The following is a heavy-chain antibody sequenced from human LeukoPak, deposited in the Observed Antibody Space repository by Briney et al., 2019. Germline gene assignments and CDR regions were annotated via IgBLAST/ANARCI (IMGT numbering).Heavy chain of an antibody. Sequence: SETLSLTCAVYGGSFSGYYLSWIRQPPGKGLEWIGEINHSGSTNYNPSLKSRVTISVDTSKNQFSLKLSSVTAADTAVYYCARASYGDYGYWGQGTLVTVSS. CDR1: GGSFSGYY. V-gene: IGHV4-34*01. J-gene: IGHJ4*02. CDR3: ARASYGDYGY. D-gene: IGHD4-17*01. CDR2: INHSGST.